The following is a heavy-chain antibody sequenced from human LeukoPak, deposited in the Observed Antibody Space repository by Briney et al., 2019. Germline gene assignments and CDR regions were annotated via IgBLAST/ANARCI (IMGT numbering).Heavy chain of an antibody. CDR1: GLTFDDRG. CDR2: ITSSGSVM. D-gene: IGHD5-12*01. V-gene: IGHV3-48*02. CDR3: ARDVRWLRFVFDN. J-gene: IGHJ4*02. Sequence: GGSLRLSCAASGLTFDDRGMSWVRQAPGKGLEWVSYITSSGSVMYHADSVRGRFTISRDNAKNSLYLEMNSLRDEDTAVYYCARDVRWLRFVFDNWGQGTLVTVSS.